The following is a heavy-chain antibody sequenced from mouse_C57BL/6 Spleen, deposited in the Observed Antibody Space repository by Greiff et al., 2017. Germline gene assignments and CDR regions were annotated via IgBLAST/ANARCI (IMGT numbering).Heavy chain of an antibody. D-gene: IGHD4-1*01. V-gene: IGHV1-80*01. CDR2: IYPGDGDT. CDR1: GYAFSSYW. Sequence: QVQLKESGAELVKPGASVKISCKASGYAFSSYWMNWVKQRPGKGLEWIGQIYPGDGDTNYNGKFKGKATLTADKSASTAYMQLGSLTSEDSAVYVGAGGDLGGAWFAYWGQGALVTVSA. J-gene: IGHJ3*01. CDR3: AGGDLGGAWFAY.